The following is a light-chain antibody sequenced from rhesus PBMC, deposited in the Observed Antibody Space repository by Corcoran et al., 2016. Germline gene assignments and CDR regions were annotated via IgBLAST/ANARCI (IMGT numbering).Light chain of an antibody. Sequence: QAALTQPPSVSGSPGQSVNISCTGTSNDVGGYDYVSWYQQHPGTAPKLMIYEVSKRPSGVSDRFSGSKSGNTASLTISGLQAEDEADYYCSSYAGSNTFIFGAGTRLTVL. CDR1: SNDVGGYDY. CDR3: SSYAGSNTFI. V-gene: IGLV2-23*01. CDR2: EVS. J-gene: IGLJ1*01.